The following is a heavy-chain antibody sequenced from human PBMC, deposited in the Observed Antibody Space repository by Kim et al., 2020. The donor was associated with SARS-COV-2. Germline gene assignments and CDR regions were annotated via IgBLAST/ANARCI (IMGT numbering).Heavy chain of an antibody. CDR3: ARAHVDIVATGELSGAFDI. V-gene: IGHV3-13*01. D-gene: IGHD5-12*01. CDR2: IGTAGDT. Sequence: GGSLRLSCAASGFTFSSYDMHRVRQATGKGLEWVSAIGTAGDTYYPGSVKGRFTISRENAKNSLYLQMNSLRAGDTAVYYCARAHVDIVATGELSGAFDIWGQGTMVTVS. CDR1: GFTFSSYD. J-gene: IGHJ3*02.